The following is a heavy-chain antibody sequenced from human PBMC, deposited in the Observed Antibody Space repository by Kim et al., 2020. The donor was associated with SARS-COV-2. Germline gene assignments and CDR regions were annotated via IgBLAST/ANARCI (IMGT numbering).Heavy chain of an antibody. J-gene: IGHJ4*02. Sequence: SETLSLTCTVSGSSISSGGYYWSWIRQHPGKGLESIGYIYYSGSTYYNPSLKSRVTISVDTSKNQFSLKLSSVTAADTAVYYCARVTTIFGVVVSGFDYWGQGTLVTVSS. V-gene: IGHV4-31*03. D-gene: IGHD3-3*01. CDR2: IYYSGST. CDR3: ARVTTIFGVVVSGFDY. CDR1: GSSISSGGYY.